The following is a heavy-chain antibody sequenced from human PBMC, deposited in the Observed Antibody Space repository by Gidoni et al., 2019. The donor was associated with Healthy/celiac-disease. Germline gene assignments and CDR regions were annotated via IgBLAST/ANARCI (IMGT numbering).Heavy chain of an antibody. J-gene: IGHJ4*02. D-gene: IGHD3-22*01. CDR3: AKPYYYDSSGYFDY. CDR2: ISYDGSNK. V-gene: IGHV3-30*18. CDR1: GFTFSSYG. Sequence: QVQLVESGGGVVQPGRSLRLSCAASGFTFSSYGMHWVRQAPGKGVEWVAVISYDGSNKYYADSVKGRFTISRDNSKNTLYLQMNSLRAEDTAVYYCAKPYYYDSSGYFDYWGQGTLVTVSS.